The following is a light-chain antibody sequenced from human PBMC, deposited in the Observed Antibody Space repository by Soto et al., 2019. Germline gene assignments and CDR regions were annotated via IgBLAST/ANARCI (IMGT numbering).Light chain of an antibody. J-gene: IGKJ4*01. CDR2: AAS. Sequence: DIQLTQSPSFLSASIGDRVTITCRASDDISNYLAWYQQRPGKAPKLLIYAASTLRSGVPSRFSGRGSGTDFTLTISSLQPEDFATYYCQQISRYHSVSFGGGTEVEIK. CDR3: QQISRYHSVS. V-gene: IGKV1-9*01. CDR1: DDISNY.